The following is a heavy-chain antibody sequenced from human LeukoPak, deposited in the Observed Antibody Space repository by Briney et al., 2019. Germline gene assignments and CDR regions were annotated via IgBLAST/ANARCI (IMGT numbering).Heavy chain of an antibody. CDR1: GVSISSSSYY. J-gene: IGHJ4*02. CDR3: ARGYLV. CDR2: IYSSGST. Sequence: SETLSLTCNVSGVSISSSSYYWGWIRQPPGKGLEWIGSIYSSGSTYYNSSLKSRVTISIDTSKNQVSLKMSSVTAADTAVYYCARGYLVWGQGTLVTVSS. D-gene: IGHD6-13*01. V-gene: IGHV4-39*01.